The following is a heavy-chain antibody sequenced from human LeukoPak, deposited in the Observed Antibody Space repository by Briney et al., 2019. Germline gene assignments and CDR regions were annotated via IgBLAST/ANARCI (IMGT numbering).Heavy chain of an antibody. D-gene: IGHD6-13*01. Sequence: GGSLRLSCAASGFTFSSYAMSWVRQAPGKGLEWVSAISGSGGSTYYADSVKGRFTISRDNSKNTLYLQMNSLRAEDTAVYYCANAYSSSWPQRDYFDYWGQGTLVTVSS. CDR2: ISGSGGST. CDR3: ANAYSSSWPQRDYFDY. CDR1: GFTFSSYA. J-gene: IGHJ4*02. V-gene: IGHV3-23*01.